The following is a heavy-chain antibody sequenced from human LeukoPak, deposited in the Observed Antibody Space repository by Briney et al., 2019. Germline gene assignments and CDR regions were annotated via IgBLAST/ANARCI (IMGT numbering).Heavy chain of an antibody. CDR1: GGSISRSSYY. CDR3: ARDRGSYGYGY. D-gene: IGHD5-18*01. Sequence: PSETLSLTCSVSGGSISRSSYYWSWIRQPPGKGLEWIGYIYYSGSTNYNPSLKSRVTISVDTSKNQFSLKLSSVTAADTAVYYCARDRGSYGYGYWGQGTLVTVSS. J-gene: IGHJ4*02. CDR2: IYYSGST. V-gene: IGHV4-61*01.